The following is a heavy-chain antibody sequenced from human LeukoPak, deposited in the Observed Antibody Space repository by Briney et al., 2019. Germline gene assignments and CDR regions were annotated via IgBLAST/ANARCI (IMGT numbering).Heavy chain of an antibody. CDR3: ASNLRSGSYSDP. D-gene: IGHD1-26*01. J-gene: IGHJ5*02. CDR2: IYSGGST. Sequence: GGSLRLSCAASGFTVSSNYMSWVRQAPGKGLEWVSVIYSGGSTYYADSVKGRFTISRDNSKNTLYLQMNSLRAEDTAVYYCASNLRSGSYSDPWGQGTLVTVSS. V-gene: IGHV3-66*01. CDR1: GFTVSSNY.